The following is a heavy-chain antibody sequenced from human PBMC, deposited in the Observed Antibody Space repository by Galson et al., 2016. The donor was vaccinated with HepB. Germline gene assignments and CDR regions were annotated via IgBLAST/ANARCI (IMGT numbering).Heavy chain of an antibody. CDR1: GFIFRNYG. Sequence: SLRLSCAGSGFIFRNYGMHWVRQAPGKGLEWVAADSMDGRRKFYAGSVKGRFTISRDNSNNMLFLQMGSLRPDDTAVYYCAKRHEYCPPVGCSVDYWGQGTLVSVSS. J-gene: IGHJ4*02. D-gene: IGHD2/OR15-2a*01. V-gene: IGHV3-30*18. CDR3: AKRHEYCPPVGCSVDY. CDR2: DSMDGRRK.